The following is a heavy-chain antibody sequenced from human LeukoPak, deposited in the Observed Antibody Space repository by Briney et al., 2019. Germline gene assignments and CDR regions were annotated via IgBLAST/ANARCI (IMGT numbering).Heavy chain of an antibody. CDR2: ISYDGSNK. CDR1: GFTFSSYA. J-gene: IGHJ3*02. Sequence: GRSLRLSCAASGFTFSSYAMHWVRQAPGKGLEWVAVISYDGSNKYYADSVKGRFTISRDNSKNTLYLQMNSLRAEDTAVYYCAKDHGGIPPDAFDIWGQGTMVTVSS. V-gene: IGHV3-30-3*01. D-gene: IGHD3-3*01. CDR3: AKDHGGIPPDAFDI.